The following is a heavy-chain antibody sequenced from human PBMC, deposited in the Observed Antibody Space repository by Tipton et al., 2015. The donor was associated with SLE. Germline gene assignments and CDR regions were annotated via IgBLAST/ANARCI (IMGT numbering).Heavy chain of an antibody. D-gene: IGHD5-12*01. V-gene: IGHV4-34*12. CDR3: ARVAPSEVFDY. Sequence: GLVKPSQTLSLTYAVNGESFNGYFWTWIRQPPGKGLEWIAEIIHSGVTNYNPSLRSRVRISVDMSKNQVSLKLSSVTAADTAVYYCARVAPSEVFDYWGQGTLVTVSS. CDR2: IIHSGVT. CDR1: GESFNGYF. J-gene: IGHJ4*02.